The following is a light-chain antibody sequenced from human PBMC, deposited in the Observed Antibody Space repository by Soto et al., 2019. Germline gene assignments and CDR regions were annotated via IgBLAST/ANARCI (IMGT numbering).Light chain of an antibody. Sequence: QSVLTQPPSASGSPGQSVTISCTGSSSDVGGYNYVSWYQQHPGKAPKLMIYEVNKRPSGVPDRFSSSKSGNTASLTVSGLQAEDEAHYYCSSYAGNKGYVFGTGTKVTVL. CDR2: EVN. CDR3: SSYAGNKGYV. CDR1: SSDVGGYNY. J-gene: IGLJ1*01. V-gene: IGLV2-8*01.